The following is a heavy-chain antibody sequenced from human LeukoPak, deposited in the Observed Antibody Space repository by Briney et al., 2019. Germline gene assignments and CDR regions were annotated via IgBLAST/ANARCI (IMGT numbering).Heavy chain of an antibody. CDR2: IRSRANNYAT. Sequence: SGGSLRLSCAASGFTFSGSALHWVRQASGKGLEWVGRIRSRANNYATTYAESMKGRFTISRDDAKNTAYLEMNSLKTEDTAVYYCTRTSTYYGAFDYWGQGTLVTVSS. V-gene: IGHV3-73*01. J-gene: IGHJ4*02. CDR1: GFTFSGSA. D-gene: IGHD3-3*01. CDR3: TRTSTYYGAFDY.